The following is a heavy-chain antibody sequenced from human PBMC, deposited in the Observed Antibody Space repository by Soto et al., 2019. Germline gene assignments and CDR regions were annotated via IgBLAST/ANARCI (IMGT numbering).Heavy chain of an antibody. CDR2: INSDGSST. CDR1: GFTFSSYW. Sequence: PGGSLRLSCAASGFTFSSYWMHWVRQAPGKGLVWVSRINSDGSSTSYADSVKGRFTISRDNAKNTLYLQMNSLRAEDTAVYYCARGSRSTSCYYYYYYYMDVWGKGTTVTVSS. D-gene: IGHD2-2*01. V-gene: IGHV3-74*01. CDR3: ARGSRSTSCYYYYYYYMDV. J-gene: IGHJ6*03.